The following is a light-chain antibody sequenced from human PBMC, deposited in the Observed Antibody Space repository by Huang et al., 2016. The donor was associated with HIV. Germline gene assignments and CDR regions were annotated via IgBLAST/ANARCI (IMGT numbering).Light chain of an antibody. CDR1: QSLSSSY. Sequence: EVVLTQSPDTLSSSPGERVTVSCRASQSLSSSYIAWYRQRPGQAPRLLIYGASTRATDIPDRFSGSGSGTDFTLTINGLEPADFAMYYCQQYGTSPYTFGQGTNLEI. CDR3: QQYGTSPYT. CDR2: GAS. V-gene: IGKV3-20*01. J-gene: IGKJ2*01.